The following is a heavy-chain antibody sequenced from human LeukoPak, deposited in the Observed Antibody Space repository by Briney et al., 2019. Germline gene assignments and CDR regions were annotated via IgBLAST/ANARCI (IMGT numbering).Heavy chain of an antibody. CDR1: GFTFSNAW. CDR3: TTALERRGGYYGMDV. Sequence: GGSLRLSCAAPGFTFSNAWMSWVRQAPGKGLEWVGRIKSKTDGGTTDYAAPVKGRFTISRDDSKNTLYLQMNSLKTEDTAVYYCTTALERRGGYYGMDVWGKGTTVTVSS. J-gene: IGHJ6*04. D-gene: IGHD1-1*01. CDR2: IKSKTDGGTT. V-gene: IGHV3-15*01.